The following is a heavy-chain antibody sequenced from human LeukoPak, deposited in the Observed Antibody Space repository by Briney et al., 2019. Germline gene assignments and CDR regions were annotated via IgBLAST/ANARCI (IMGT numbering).Heavy chain of an antibody. CDR3: AKDGGAMATIQY. Sequence: PGRSLRLSCAASGFTFSYYGMHWGRQAPGKGLEWVAVISYDGSNKYYADSVKGRFTISRDNSKNTLYLQMNSLRAEDTAVCYCAKDGGAMATIQYWGQGTLVTVSS. CDR2: ISYDGSNK. V-gene: IGHV3-30*18. J-gene: IGHJ4*02. D-gene: IGHD5-24*01. CDR1: GFTFSYYG.